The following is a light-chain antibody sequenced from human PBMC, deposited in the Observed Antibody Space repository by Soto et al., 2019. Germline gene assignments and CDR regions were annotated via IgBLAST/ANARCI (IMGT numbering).Light chain of an antibody. V-gene: IGKV3-20*01. CDR2: GAF. CDR3: QQYGDSPWT. J-gene: IGKJ1*01. CDR1: QYISTK. Sequence: VLTQSPDSLSLSPGERATLSCRASQYISTKLAWYQQKPGQAPRLLFSGAFNRATDTPARFSGSGSGTDFTLIISGVEAEDFAMYYCQQYGDSPWTFGQGTRVDFK.